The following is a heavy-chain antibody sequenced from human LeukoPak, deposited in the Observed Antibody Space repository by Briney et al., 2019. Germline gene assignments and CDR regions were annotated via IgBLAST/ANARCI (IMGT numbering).Heavy chain of an antibody. CDR1: GFTVSSNY. J-gene: IGHJ4*02. Sequence: GGSLRLSCAASGFTVSSNYMSWVRQAPGKGLEWVSVIYSGGSIYYSDSVKGRFTISRDNSKNMLYLQMSSLGPEDTAVYYCARGSAYSHWGQGTLVTVAS. V-gene: IGHV3-66*02. CDR3: ARGSAYSH. D-gene: IGHD3-22*01. CDR2: IYSGGSI.